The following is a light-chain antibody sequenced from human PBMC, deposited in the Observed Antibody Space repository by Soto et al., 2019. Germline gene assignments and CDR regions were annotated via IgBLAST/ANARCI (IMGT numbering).Light chain of an antibody. Sequence: QSALTQPASVSGSPGQSITISCTGSSSDVGTYNYVSWYQQHPGKAPKLIIYEVTNRPSGVSNRFSGSKSGNTASLTISGLRAGEEADYYCSSYTTRSTFYVFGPGTKVTV. CDR1: SSDVGTYNY. V-gene: IGLV2-14*01. CDR2: EVT. CDR3: SSYTTRSTFYV. J-gene: IGLJ1*01.